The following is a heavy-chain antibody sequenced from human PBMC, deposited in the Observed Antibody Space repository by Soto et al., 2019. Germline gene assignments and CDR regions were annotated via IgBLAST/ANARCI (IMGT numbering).Heavy chain of an antibody. CDR1: GGSISNCGYY. CDR3: ARQEDSSTYYRAYCFDY. Sequence: SETLSLTCTVSGGSISNCGYYWGWIRQPPGKGLEWIGRIYYSGSTYYSPSLQSRVTISVDTSKNQFSLNLTSVTAADTAVYFCARQEDSSTYYRAYCFDYWGQGTLVTVSS. V-gene: IGHV4-39*01. J-gene: IGHJ4*02. CDR2: IYYSGST. D-gene: IGHD6-19*01.